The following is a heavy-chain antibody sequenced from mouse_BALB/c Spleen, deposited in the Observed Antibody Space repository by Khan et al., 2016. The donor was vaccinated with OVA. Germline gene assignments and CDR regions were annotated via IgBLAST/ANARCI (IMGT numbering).Heavy chain of an antibody. V-gene: IGHV1-77*01. CDR1: GYTFTYYV. Sequence: QVQLKQSGPELVKPGASVKMSCKASGYTFTYYVITWVKQRTGQGLEWIGEIYPGSDNAYYNERFTGKATLTADKSSNTTHMQLSSLTSEDSAVYFSARGDGYYVYFDYWGQGTTLTVSS. D-gene: IGHD2-3*01. J-gene: IGHJ2*01. CDR2: IYPGSDNA. CDR3: ARGDGYYVYFDY.